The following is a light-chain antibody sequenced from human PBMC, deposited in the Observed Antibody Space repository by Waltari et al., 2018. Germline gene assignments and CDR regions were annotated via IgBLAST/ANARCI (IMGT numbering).Light chain of an antibody. J-gene: IGLJ3*02. Sequence: QSVLTQPPSTSGTPGQRVTIPCSGRTSNTGTNTVTWYQLLPGTAPKTVIFANYHRPSGVPDRFSASKSGTSASLVISGLQSEDEADYFCATWDDSLSGRVFGGGTKVTVL. V-gene: IGLV1-44*01. CDR1: TSNTGTNT. CDR2: ANY. CDR3: ATWDDSLSGRV.